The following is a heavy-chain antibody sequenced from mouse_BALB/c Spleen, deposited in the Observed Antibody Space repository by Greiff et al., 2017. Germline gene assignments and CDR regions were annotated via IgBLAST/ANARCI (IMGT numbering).Heavy chain of an antibody. CDR2: IYPGDGDT. V-gene: IGHV1-82*01. CDR3: AKEGTTAKDYYAMDY. D-gene: IGHD1-2*01. CDR1: GYAFSSSW. J-gene: IGHJ4*01. Sequence: QVQLKQSGPELVKPGASVKISCKASGYAFSSSWMNWVKQRPGQGLEWIGRIYPGDGDTNYNGKFKGKATLTADKSSSTAYMQLSSLTSVDSAVYFCAKEGTTAKDYYAMDYWGQGTSVTVSS.